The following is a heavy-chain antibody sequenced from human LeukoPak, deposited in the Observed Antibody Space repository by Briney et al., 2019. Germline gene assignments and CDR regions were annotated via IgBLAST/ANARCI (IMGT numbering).Heavy chain of an antibody. CDR3: ARGGGYCGGDCYGIDY. CDR2: ISGSSSYI. V-gene: IGHV3-21*01. Sequence: GGSLRLSCAASGFTFSSYSMKWVRQAPGKGLEWVSSISGSSSYIYYADSVQGRFAISRDNAKNSLYLQMNSLRAEDTAVYYCARGGGYCGGDCYGIDYWGQGTLVTVSS. CDR1: GFTFSSYS. J-gene: IGHJ4*02. D-gene: IGHD2-21*01.